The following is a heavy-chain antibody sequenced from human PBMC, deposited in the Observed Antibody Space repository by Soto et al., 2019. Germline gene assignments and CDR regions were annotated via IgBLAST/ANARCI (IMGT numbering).Heavy chain of an antibody. Sequence: EVQLVESGGGLVQPGGSLRLSCAASGFTVSSNYMSWVRQAPGKGLEWVSVIYSGGSTYYADSVKGRFTISRDNSKNTLYLQMNSLRARDTAVYYCASGPNDYGDYVDYYYYGMDVWGQGTTVTVSS. D-gene: IGHD4-17*01. V-gene: IGHV3-66*01. CDR2: IYSGGST. J-gene: IGHJ6*02. CDR1: GFTVSSNY. CDR3: ASGPNDYGDYVDYYYYGMDV.